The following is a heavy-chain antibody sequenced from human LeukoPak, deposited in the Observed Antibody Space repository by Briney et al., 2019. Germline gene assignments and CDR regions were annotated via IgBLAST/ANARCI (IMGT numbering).Heavy chain of an antibody. J-gene: IGHJ4*02. Sequence: PGGSLRLSCAASGFTFSSYAMSWVRQAPGKGLEWVSAISGSGGSTYYADSVKGRFTISRDNSKNTLYLQMNSLRAEDTAVYYCAKVPQRGVVQLEYYFDYWGQGTLVTVSS. CDR2: ISGSGGST. CDR3: AKVPQRGVVQLEYYFDY. CDR1: GFTFSSYA. V-gene: IGHV3-23*01. D-gene: IGHD3-3*01.